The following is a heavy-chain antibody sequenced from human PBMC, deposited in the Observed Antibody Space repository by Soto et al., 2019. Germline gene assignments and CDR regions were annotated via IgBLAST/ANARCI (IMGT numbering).Heavy chain of an antibody. CDR2: INAGNGNT. CDR1: GYTFTTYG. Sequence: QVQVALSGAEEKRPGASVKVSCKTSGYTFTTYGIHWVRQAPGQRLEWMGWINAGNGNTKYSQNLQGRVTITSDTSASTAYMELSSLRSEDTAVYYCASGAVAGTLLCDYWGQGTLVTVSS. V-gene: IGHV1-3*05. CDR3: ASGAVAGTLLCDY. D-gene: IGHD6-19*01. J-gene: IGHJ4*02.